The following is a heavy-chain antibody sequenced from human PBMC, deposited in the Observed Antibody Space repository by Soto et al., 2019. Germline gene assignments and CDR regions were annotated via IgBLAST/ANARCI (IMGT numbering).Heavy chain of an antibody. CDR3: VREFSPSWDGYFGL. CDR2: VSYDGRQK. J-gene: IGHJ1*01. V-gene: IGHV3-30*04. CDR1: GFTFSSYT. D-gene: IGHD5-12*01. Sequence: QVQVVESGGAAVKPGQSLRLSCAASGFTFSSYTFLWVRQAPGKGLEWVAVVSYDGRQKFHADSVKGRFTISRDNFKNAVNLHMNSLRPEDTAIYFCVREFSPSWDGYFGLWGQGTRVTV.